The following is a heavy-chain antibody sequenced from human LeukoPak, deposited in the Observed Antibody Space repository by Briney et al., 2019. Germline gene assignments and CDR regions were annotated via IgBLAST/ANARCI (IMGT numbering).Heavy chain of an antibody. D-gene: IGHD4-17*01. CDR3: ARDTDTVTTILDY. V-gene: IGHV3-74*01. CDR1: GFTFSGYW. Sequence: PGGSLRLSCAASGFTFSGYWMHWVCQAPGKGLVWVSRINSDGSSTSYADSVKGRFTISRDNAKNTLYLQMNSLRAEDAAVYYCARDTDTVTTILDYWGQGTLVTVSS. CDR2: INSDGSST. J-gene: IGHJ4*02.